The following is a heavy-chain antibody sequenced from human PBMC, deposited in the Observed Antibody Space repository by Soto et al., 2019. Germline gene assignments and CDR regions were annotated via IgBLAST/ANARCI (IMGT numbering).Heavy chain of an antibody. Sequence: EVQLVESGGGLVQPGGSLRLSCAASGFTFSSFWMSWVRQAPGKGLEWVANIIQDGRDKYYVDSVKGRFTISRDNAKNSLYLQMNSLRVDDTAVYYCTTELGFGDRGDYWGQGTLVTVSS. CDR2: IIQDGRDK. D-gene: IGHD3-10*01. CDR1: GFTFSSFW. V-gene: IGHV3-7*04. CDR3: TTELGFGDRGDY. J-gene: IGHJ4*02.